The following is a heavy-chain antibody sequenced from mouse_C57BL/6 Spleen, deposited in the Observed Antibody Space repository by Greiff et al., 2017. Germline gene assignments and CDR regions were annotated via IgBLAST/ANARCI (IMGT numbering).Heavy chain of an antibody. Sequence: QVQLQQPGAELVMPGASVKLSCKASGYTFTSYWMHWVKQRPGQGLEWIGEIDPSDSYTNYNQKFKGKSTLTVDKSSSTAYMQLSSLTSEDAAVYYCARCYDGYFCDYGGQGNTLT. CDR1: GYTFTSYW. J-gene: IGHJ2*01. CDR3: ARCYDGYFCDY. CDR2: IDPSDSYT. V-gene: IGHV1-69*01. D-gene: IGHD2-3*01.